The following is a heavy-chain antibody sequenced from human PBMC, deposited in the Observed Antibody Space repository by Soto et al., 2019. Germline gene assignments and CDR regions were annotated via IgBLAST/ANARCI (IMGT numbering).Heavy chain of an antibody. D-gene: IGHD1-26*01. J-gene: IGHJ4*02. CDR3: ALERFSGSYLRGRLLDY. V-gene: IGHV3-30-3*01. CDR1: GFTFSNYA. CDR2: ISYDGSNK. Sequence: QVQLVESGGGVVQPGRSLRLSCADSGFTFSNYAMHWFRQFPGKGLEWVAVISYDGSNKYYADSVKCRFTISRDNSKNTLYRQMNSLSAEDTAVYYCALERFSGSYLRGRLLDYWGPGTLFTVS.